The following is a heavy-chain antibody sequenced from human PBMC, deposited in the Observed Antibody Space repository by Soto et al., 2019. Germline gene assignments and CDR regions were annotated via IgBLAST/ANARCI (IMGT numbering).Heavy chain of an antibody. Sequence: QVQLVQSGAEVKKPGASVKVSCKASGYTFTSYYMHWVRQAPGQGLEWMGIINPSGGSTSYAQKFQGRVTMTRDTSTSTVYMELSRLRSEDTAVYYCAREIQGIAVAAGDAFDIWGQGTMVTVSS. CDR2: INPSGGST. V-gene: IGHV1-46*01. CDR3: AREIQGIAVAAGDAFDI. J-gene: IGHJ3*02. CDR1: GYTFTSYY. D-gene: IGHD6-19*01.